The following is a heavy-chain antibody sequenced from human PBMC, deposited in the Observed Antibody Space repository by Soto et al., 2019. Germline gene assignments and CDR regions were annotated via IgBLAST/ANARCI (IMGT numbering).Heavy chain of an antibody. CDR2: IKQDGSEK. Sequence: GGSLRLSCAASGFPFSRYWMSWVRQAPGKGLEWVANIKQDGSEKYYVDSVKGRFTISRDNAKNSLYLQMNSLRAEDTAVYYCAKGKTNYYYYYMDVWGKGTTVTVSS. J-gene: IGHJ6*03. CDR1: GFPFSRYW. V-gene: IGHV3-7*01. CDR3: AKGKTNYYYYYMDV.